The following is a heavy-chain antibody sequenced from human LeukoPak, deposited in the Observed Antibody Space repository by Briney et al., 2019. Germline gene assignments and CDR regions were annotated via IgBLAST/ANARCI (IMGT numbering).Heavy chain of an antibody. D-gene: IGHD3-3*01. J-gene: IGHJ5*02. Sequence: GGPLRLSCAACGFPFRDYYMREIRPAPGKGREGVSYISSSDSTLYYADSVKGRFTISRDNAKNSLYLQMNSLRAEDTAVYYCASTRNPQLYYDFWSGYYRAWGQGTLVTVSS. V-gene: IGHV3-11*04. CDR2: ISSSDSTL. CDR3: ASTRNPQLYYDFWSGYYRA. CDR1: GFPFRDYY.